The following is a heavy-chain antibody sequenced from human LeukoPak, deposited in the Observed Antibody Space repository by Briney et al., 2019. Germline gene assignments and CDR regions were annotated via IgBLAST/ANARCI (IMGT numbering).Heavy chain of an antibody. J-gene: IGHJ5*02. CDR1: GYTFTGYY. Sequence: ASVKVSCKASGYTFTGYYMHWVRQAPGQGLEWMGWINPNSGGTNYAQKFQGRVTMTRDTSISTAYMELSRLRSDDTAVYYCARMTNYYDAALDPWGQGTLVTVSS. CDR2: INPNSGGT. D-gene: IGHD3-22*01. CDR3: ARMTNYYDAALDP. V-gene: IGHV1-2*02.